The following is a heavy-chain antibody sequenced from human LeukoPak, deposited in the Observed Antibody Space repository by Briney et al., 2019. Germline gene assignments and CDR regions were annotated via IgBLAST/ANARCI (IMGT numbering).Heavy chain of an antibody. CDR2: ISSSSSYI. Sequence: GGSLRLSCAASGFTFSSYSMNWVRQAPGKGLEWVSSISSSSSYIYYADSVKGRFTISRDNAKNSLYLQMNSLRAEDTAVYYYARDRVLDYYDSSGYYPDYWGQGTLVTVSS. CDR3: ARDRVLDYYDSSGYYPDY. V-gene: IGHV3-21*01. D-gene: IGHD3-22*01. J-gene: IGHJ4*02. CDR1: GFTFSSYS.